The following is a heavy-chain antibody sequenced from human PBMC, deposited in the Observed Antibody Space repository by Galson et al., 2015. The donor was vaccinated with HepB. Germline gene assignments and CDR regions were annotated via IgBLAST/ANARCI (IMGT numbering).Heavy chain of an antibody. CDR2: SNSDGSST. CDR1: GFSFSTYW. CDR3: VRPARYSTGGWYYAFDF. D-gene: IGHD6-19*01. Sequence: SLRLSCAASGFSFSTYWMHWVRQAPGKGLVWVSRSNSDGSSTSYADSVKGRFTISRDNAKNTVHLQMNSLRVEDTAVYYCVRPARYSTGGWYYAFDFWGQGAMVTVSS. V-gene: IGHV3-74*01. J-gene: IGHJ3*01.